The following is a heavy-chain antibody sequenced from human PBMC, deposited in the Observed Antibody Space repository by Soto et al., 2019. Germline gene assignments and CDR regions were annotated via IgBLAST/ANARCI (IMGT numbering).Heavy chain of an antibody. CDR2: IYSGGST. V-gene: IGHV3-66*01. Sequence: EVQLVESGGGLVQPGGSLRLSCAASEFTVSSNYMSWVRQAPGKGLEWVSVIYSGGSTYYADSVKGRFTISRDNSKNTVYLQMNSLRAEDTAVYYCATIQWGSSGPIDYWGQGTLVTVSS. J-gene: IGHJ4*02. CDR3: ATIQWGSSGPIDY. D-gene: IGHD6-25*01. CDR1: EFTVSSNY.